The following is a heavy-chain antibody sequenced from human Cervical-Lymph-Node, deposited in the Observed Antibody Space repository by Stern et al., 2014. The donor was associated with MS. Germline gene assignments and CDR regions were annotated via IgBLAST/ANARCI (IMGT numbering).Heavy chain of an antibody. V-gene: IGHV1-69*01. CDR2: ISPGLDSV. CDR1: GGIFISST. D-gene: IGHD6-19*01. J-gene: IGHJ4*02. Sequence: QVQLVQSGAELKKPGSSVQVSCTTSGGIFISSTITWVRQVPGQGLEWMGDISPGLDSVDYAQEFQGRFTLTADDSTNTVYMELTSLQSGDTAMYYCARDGFDSGSALAFWGQGTLVTASS. CDR3: ARDGFDSGSALAF.